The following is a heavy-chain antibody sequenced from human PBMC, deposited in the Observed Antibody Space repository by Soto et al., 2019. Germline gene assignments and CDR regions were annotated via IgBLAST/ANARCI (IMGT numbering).Heavy chain of an antibody. Sequence: EVQLVESGGGLVQPGGSLRLSCAASGFTFSSYSMNWVRQAPGKGLEWVSYISSSSSTIYYADSVKGRFTISRDNAKNSLYLQMNSLRDEDTAVYYCARSWADFWGTYYHYGMDVWGQGTTVTVSS. CDR3: ARSWADFWGTYYHYGMDV. CDR1: GFTFSSYS. CDR2: ISSSSSTI. V-gene: IGHV3-48*02. D-gene: IGHD3-3*01. J-gene: IGHJ6*02.